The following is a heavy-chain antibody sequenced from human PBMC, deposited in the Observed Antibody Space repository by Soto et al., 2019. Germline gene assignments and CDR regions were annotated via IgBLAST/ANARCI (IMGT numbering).Heavy chain of an antibody. J-gene: IGHJ6*03. CDR2: ISAFNGNT. CDR1: GYTFTTYD. D-gene: IGHD2-8*01. Sequence: ASVKVSCKASGYTFTTYDISWVRQAPGQGLEWMGWISAFNGNTNYAQKLQGRVTMTTDTSTSTAYMELRSLRSDDTAVYYCARAVSHFYNYYYMDVWGKGTTVTVS. CDR3: ARAVSHFYNYYYMDV. V-gene: IGHV1-18*01.